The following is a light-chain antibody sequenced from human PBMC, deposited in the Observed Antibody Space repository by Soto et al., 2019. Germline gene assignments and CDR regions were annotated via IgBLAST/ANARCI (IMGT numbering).Light chain of an antibody. J-gene: IGKJ1*01. CDR3: QKYITFPWT. V-gene: IGKV1-5*03. CDR2: AAS. CDR1: QSIRGW. Sequence: DIQMTQSPSTLSASVGDRVTITCRASQSIRGWLAWLQQQPGKAPKLLIYAASNLESAVPSRLSGSGSGTEVTLSINGLPPDDFSTYYCQKYITFPWTFGQGTKVEI.